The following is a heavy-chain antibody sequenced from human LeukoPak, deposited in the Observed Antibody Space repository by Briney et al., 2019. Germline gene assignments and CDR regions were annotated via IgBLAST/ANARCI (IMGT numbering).Heavy chain of an antibody. CDR2: IRPDGSAT. CDR1: GFTFSNYW. V-gene: IGHV3-74*01. CDR3: ARVPAAAPGQGIDY. Sequence: PGGSLRLSCAASGFTFSNYWMHWVRQPPGKGLVWVSRIRPDGSATSSAESVKGRLTISRDNAKNIVYLQVNSVRAEDTAVYYCARVPAAAPGQGIDYWGQGTLVTVSS. J-gene: IGHJ4*02. D-gene: IGHD6-13*01.